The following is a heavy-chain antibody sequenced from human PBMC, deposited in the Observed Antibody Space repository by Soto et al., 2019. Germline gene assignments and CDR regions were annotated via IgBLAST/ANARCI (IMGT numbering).Heavy chain of an antibody. J-gene: IGHJ4*02. CDR3: ARDRGAAGTIYYFDY. CDR1: GFTFSSYA. Sequence: QVQLVESGGGVVQPGRSLRLSCAASGFTFSSYAMHWVRQAPGKGLEWVAVISYDGSNKYYADSVKGRFTISRDNSKNTLYLQMNSLGAEDTAVYYCARDRGAAGTIYYFDYWGQGTLVTVSS. D-gene: IGHD6-13*01. CDR2: ISYDGSNK. V-gene: IGHV3-30-3*01.